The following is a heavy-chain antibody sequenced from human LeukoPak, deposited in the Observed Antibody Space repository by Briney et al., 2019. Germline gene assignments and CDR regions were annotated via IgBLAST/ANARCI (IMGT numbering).Heavy chain of an antibody. CDR3: ARVNLYDSSASFFASSYYYMDV. CDR1: GGSFSSQY. D-gene: IGHD1-1*01. CDR2: ISSSGNT. J-gene: IGHJ6*03. V-gene: IGHV4-59*11. Sequence: SETLSLTCSVSGGSFSSQYWTWIRQPPGKGLEWVGLISSSGNTVYTPSLKSRVTMSRDTSTNQVSLTLRSVAAADTAVYYCARVNLYDSSASFFASSYYYMDVWGKGTTVTVSS.